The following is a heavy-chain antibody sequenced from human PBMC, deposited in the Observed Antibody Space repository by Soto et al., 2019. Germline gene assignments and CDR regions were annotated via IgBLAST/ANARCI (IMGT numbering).Heavy chain of an antibody. Sequence: GESLKISCMGSGYKVSTWHNFTSYWIAWVRQMPGEGLEWMGIIYHGDSETRYSPSFQGQVTISADKSINSVYLQWSSLKASDTATYYCARLGFNYDFLSGYYNVHHYYGIDVWGQGTTVTVSS. CDR1: GYKVSTWHNFTSYW. V-gene: IGHV5-51*01. J-gene: IGHJ6*02. D-gene: IGHD3-3*01. CDR3: ARLGFNYDFLSGYYNVHHYYGIDV. CDR2: IYHGDSET.